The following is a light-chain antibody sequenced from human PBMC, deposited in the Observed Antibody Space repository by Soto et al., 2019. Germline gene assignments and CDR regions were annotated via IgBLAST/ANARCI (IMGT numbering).Light chain of an antibody. CDR1: QSVGTF. Sequence: EIVLTQSPATLSLSPGERATLSCRASQSVGTFLAWYQQKPGQAPRVLIHDASNRAAGVPARFSGSGSGTAFTLTISSLEPDDSAVYVCQQRTGWPRCNFGQGTRLEIK. J-gene: IGKJ2*02. CDR3: QQRTGWPRCN. V-gene: IGKV3-11*01. CDR2: DAS.